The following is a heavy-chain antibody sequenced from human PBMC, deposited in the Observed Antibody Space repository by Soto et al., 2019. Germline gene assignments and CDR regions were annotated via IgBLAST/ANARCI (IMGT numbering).Heavy chain of an antibody. CDR3: XXXXXXXXGGSCYWNWFDP. CDR1: GYTFISHA. CDR2: ISGYNGDT. J-gene: IGHJ5*02. V-gene: IGHV1-18*01. Sequence: QVQLVQSGGEVKKPGASVKVSCKASGYTFISHAITWVRQAPGXGLEWMGWISGYNGDTNYAQDLQGRVTMTTDTXTXXXXXXXXXXXXXXXXXXXXXXXXXXXXGGSCYWNWFDPWGQGTLVTVSS. D-gene: IGHD2-15*01.